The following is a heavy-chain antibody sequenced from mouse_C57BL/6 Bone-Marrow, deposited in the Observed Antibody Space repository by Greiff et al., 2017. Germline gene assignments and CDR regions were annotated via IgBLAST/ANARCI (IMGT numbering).Heavy chain of an antibody. CDR2: LSYDGSN. D-gene: IGHD1-1*01. V-gene: IGHV3-6*01. Sequence: ESGPGLVKPSQSLSLSCSVSGYSITSGYYWYWIRQFPGNILEWRGFLSYDGSNNYNPTLKNRISITLDTSKNPFFLTLNSVTTEDTATYYCAIATTVPDYWGQGTTLTVSS. CDR1: GYSITSGYY. CDR3: AIATTVPDY. J-gene: IGHJ2*01.